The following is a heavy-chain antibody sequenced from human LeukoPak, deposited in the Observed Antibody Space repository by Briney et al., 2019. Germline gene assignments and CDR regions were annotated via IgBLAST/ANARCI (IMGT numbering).Heavy chain of an antibody. CDR3: ARVGGATAVTMYLEH. D-gene: IGHD1-26*01. J-gene: IGHJ1*01. CDR1: GFTFSTYA. CDR2: ISYDEVNK. V-gene: IGHV3-30-3*01. Sequence: PGGSLRLSCAASGFTFSTYAMHWVRQAPGKRLEWVAVISYDEVNKYYADSVKGRFTISRDNSNNTLYLQMNSLRDEDTAVYYCARVGGATAVTMYLEHWGQGTLVTVTS.